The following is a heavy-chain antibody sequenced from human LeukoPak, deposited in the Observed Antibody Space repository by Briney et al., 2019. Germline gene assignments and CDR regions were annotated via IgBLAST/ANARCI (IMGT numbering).Heavy chain of an antibody. V-gene: IGHV1-2*02. CDR1: GYTFNSYG. J-gene: IGHJ4*02. CDR3: SREDY. Sequence: ASVKVSCKASGYTFNSYGLTWVRQAPGQGLEWVGWINPNSGVTNYAQKFQGRVSMTSDTSISTVYMELSRLRSDDTAVYYCSREDYWGQGTLVAVSS. CDR2: INPNSGVT.